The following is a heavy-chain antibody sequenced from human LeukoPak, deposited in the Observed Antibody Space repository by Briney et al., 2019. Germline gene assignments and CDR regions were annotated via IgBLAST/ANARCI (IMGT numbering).Heavy chain of an antibody. V-gene: IGHV5-51*01. CDR3: ARRYLYDGSGSYWYFDL. D-gene: IGHD3-22*01. Sequence: GESLKISCKGSGYSFTSYWIGWVRQMPGRGLEWMGFIHPGDSDTRYSPSFQGQVTISADKSISTAYLQWSSLKASDTAMYYCARRYLYDGSGSYWYFDLWGRGTLVTVSS. CDR2: IHPGDSDT. CDR1: GYSFTSYW. J-gene: IGHJ2*01.